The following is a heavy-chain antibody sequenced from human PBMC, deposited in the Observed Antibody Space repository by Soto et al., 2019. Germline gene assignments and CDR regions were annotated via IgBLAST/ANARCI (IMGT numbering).Heavy chain of an antibody. V-gene: IGHV4-34*01. CDR3: ARGDPTMVRGVTHNWFDP. CDR1: GGSFSGYY. J-gene: IGHJ5*02. D-gene: IGHD3-10*01. Sequence: SETLSLTCAVYGGSFSGYYWSWIRQPPGKGLEWIGEINHSGSTNYNPSLKSRVTISVDTSKNQFSLKLSSVTAADTAVYYCARGDPTMVRGVTHNWFDPWGQGTLVTVSS. CDR2: INHSGST.